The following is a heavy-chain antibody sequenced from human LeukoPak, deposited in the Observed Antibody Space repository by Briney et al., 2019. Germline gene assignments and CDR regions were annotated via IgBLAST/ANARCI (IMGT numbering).Heavy chain of an antibody. CDR2: IYYSGST. V-gene: IGHV4-39*07. D-gene: IGHD6-13*01. CDR3: ARVPIAAAGLYFDY. J-gene: IGHJ4*02. CDR1: GGSISSSSYY. Sequence: SETLSLTCTVSGGSISSSSYYWGWICQPPGKGLEWIGSIYYSGSTYYNPSLKSRVTISVDTSKNQFSLKLSSVTAADTAVYYCARVPIAAAGLYFDYWGQGTLVTVSS.